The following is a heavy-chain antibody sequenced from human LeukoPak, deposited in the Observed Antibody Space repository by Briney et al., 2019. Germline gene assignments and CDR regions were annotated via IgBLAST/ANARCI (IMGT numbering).Heavy chain of an antibody. V-gene: IGHV3-7*01. J-gene: IGHJ6*02. CDR1: GFTFSSYW. Sequence: GGSLRLSCAASGFTFSSYWMSWVRQAPGKGLEWVANIKQDGSEKYYVDSVKGRFTISRDNAKNSLYLQMNSLRAEDTAVYYCARDFAAAGTYYGMDVWGQGTTVTVSS. D-gene: IGHD6-13*01. CDR2: IKQDGSEK. CDR3: ARDFAAAGTYYGMDV.